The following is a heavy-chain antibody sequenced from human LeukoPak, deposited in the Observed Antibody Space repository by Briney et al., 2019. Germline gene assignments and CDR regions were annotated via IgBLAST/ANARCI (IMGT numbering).Heavy chain of an antibody. D-gene: IGHD4-23*01. Sequence: GTSLRLSCAASGFTFSSYSMNWVRQAPGKGLEWVSYISSSTNTIYYADSVKGRFTISRDNAKSSLFLQMNSLRDEDTAVYYCARGGYGANDDAFDIWGQGTMVTVSS. CDR2: ISSSTNTI. CDR3: ARGGYGANDDAFDI. CDR1: GFTFSSYS. J-gene: IGHJ3*02. V-gene: IGHV3-48*02.